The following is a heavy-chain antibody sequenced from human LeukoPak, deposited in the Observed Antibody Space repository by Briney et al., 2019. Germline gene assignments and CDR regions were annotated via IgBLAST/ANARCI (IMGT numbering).Heavy chain of an antibody. J-gene: IGHJ3*02. Sequence: GGSLRLSCAASGFTFSSYGMSWVRQAPCKGLEWVSAISSNSGSTYCADSVKGRFTISRDNSKNTLYLQMNSLRAEDTAVHYCVKRTVGAGFDIWGQGTMVTVSS. V-gene: IGHV3-23*01. CDR3: VKRTVGAGFDI. CDR1: GFTFSSYG. CDR2: ISSNSGST. D-gene: IGHD4-11*01.